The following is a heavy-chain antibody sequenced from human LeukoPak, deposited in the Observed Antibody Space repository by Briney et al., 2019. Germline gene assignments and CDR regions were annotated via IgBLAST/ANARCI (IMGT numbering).Heavy chain of an antibody. CDR1: GESSFSSYY. Sequence: SETLSLTCAVYGESSFSSYYWRWIRQTPGGALEWIGEINHSGYTSYNPSLKSRVTLSIDTSKNQFSLRLNSVTAADTAVYYCSRQVVGNDYWGQGTLVTVSS. CDR3: SRQVVGNDY. D-gene: IGHD3-22*01. V-gene: IGHV4-34*01. J-gene: IGHJ4*02. CDR2: INHSGYT.